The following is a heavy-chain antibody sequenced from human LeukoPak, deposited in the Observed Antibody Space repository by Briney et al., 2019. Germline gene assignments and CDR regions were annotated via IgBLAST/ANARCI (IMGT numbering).Heavy chain of an antibody. CDR2: ICGDGACI. V-gene: IGHV3-43*02. CDR1: GFTFGDYG. J-gene: IGHJ6*02. CDR3: AKEVGDGYIVADYHYYAIDV. Sequence: GGSLRLSCAASGFTFGDYGMNWVRQAPGKGLEWVALICGDGACIHYADSVKGRFTISRDNVRNSLYLQMNSLRDEDTALYYCAKEVGDGYIVADYHYYAIDVSGQGTTVTASS. D-gene: IGHD5-24*01.